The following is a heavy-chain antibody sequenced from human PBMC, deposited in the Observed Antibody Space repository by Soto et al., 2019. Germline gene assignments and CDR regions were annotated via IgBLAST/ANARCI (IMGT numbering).Heavy chain of an antibody. CDR3: TKVVVVPAAFYYFDY. CDR2: IRSKAYGGTT. V-gene: IGHV3-49*03. J-gene: IGHJ4*02. D-gene: IGHD2-2*01. Sequence: GGSLRLSCAASGFTFSDYDMSWFRQAPGKGLEWVGFIRSKAYGGTTEYAASVKGRFTISRDDSKSIAYLQMNSLKTEDTAVYYCTKVVVVPAAFYYFDYWGQGTLVPVSS. CDR1: GFTFSDYD.